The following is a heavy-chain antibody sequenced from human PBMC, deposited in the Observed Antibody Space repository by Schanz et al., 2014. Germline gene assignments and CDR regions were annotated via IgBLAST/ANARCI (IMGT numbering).Heavy chain of an antibody. CDR1: GFTFGGYA. V-gene: IGHV3-30-3*01. CDR3: ASGGYCTNGVCNGGRNWFDP. D-gene: IGHD2-8*01. CDR2: ISYDGSTK. J-gene: IGHJ5*02. Sequence: QVQLVESGGTVVQPGGSLRLSCAVSGFTFGGYALHWVRQAPGKGLEWVAVISYDGSTKYYADSVKGRFTISRDNSKNTLYLQINSLRAEDTAVYYCASGGYCTNGVCNGGRNWFDPWGQGTLVTVSS.